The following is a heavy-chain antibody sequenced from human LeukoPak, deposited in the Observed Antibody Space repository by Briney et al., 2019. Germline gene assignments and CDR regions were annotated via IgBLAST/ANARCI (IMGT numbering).Heavy chain of an antibody. V-gene: IGHV3-23*01. CDR1: GFTFSSYA. CDR3: AKGSRVLWFGELFQAASDY. J-gene: IGHJ4*02. CDR2: ISGSGGST. Sequence: GGSLRLSCAASGFTFSSYAMSWVRQAPGKGLEWVSAISGSGGSTYYADSVEGRFTISRDNSKNTLYLQMNSLRAEDTAVYYCAKGSRVLWFGELFQAASDYWGQGTLVTVSS. D-gene: IGHD3-10*01.